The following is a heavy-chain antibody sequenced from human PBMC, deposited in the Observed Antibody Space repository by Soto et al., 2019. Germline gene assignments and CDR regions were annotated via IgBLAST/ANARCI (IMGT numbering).Heavy chain of an antibody. Sequence: LEMLCLTYTVDGGYFVGYYWSLIRKNPGKGLEWIGEINHSGSTNYNPSLKSRVTISVDTSKNQFSLKLSSVTAADTAVYYCARGRVAAAGTVGYYYYYGMDVWGQGTTVTVSS. D-gene: IGHD6-13*01. CDR2: INHSGST. CDR3: ARGRVAAAGTVGYYYYYGMDV. CDR1: GGYFVGYY. J-gene: IGHJ6*02. V-gene: IGHV4-34*01.